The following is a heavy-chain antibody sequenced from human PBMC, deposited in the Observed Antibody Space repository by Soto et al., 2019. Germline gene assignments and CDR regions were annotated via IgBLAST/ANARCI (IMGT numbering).Heavy chain of an antibody. J-gene: IGHJ6*02. CDR1: GYTFTSYD. CDR3: AREKTYYGMDV. Sequence: QVQLVQSGAEVKKPGASVKVSCKASGYTFTSYDINWVRQATGQGLEWMGWMNPNSGNIGYAQKFQGRVTMTRNTSISTAYMAVGNLGSEDTAVYYCAREKTYYGMDVWGQGTTVTGSS. CDR2: MNPNSGNI. V-gene: IGHV1-8*01.